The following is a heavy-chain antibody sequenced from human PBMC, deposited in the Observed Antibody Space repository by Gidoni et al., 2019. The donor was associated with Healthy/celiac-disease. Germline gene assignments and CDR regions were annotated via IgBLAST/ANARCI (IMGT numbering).Heavy chain of an antibody. Sequence: EVQLLESGGGLVQPGGSLRLSCAASGFTFSSYAMSWVRQAPGKGLEWVSAISGSGGSTYYADSVKGRFTISRDNSKNTLYLQMNSLRAEDTAVYYCAKQGYCTNGVCLPEDYWGQGTLVTVSS. V-gene: IGHV3-23*01. CDR2: ISGSGGST. CDR1: GFTFSSYA. D-gene: IGHD2-8*01. CDR3: AKQGYCTNGVCLPEDY. J-gene: IGHJ4*02.